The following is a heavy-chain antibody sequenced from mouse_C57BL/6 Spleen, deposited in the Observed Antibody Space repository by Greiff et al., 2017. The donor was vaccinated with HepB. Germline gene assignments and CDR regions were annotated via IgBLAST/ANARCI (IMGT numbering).Heavy chain of an antibody. J-gene: IGHJ3*01. CDR2: ISYDGSN. CDR3: ARDGYYEGVAY. D-gene: IGHD2-3*01. Sequence: EVQLQESGPGLVKPSQSLSLTCSVTGYSITSGYYWNWIRQFPGNKLEWMGYISYDGSNNYNPSLKNRISITRDTSKNQFFLKLNSVTTEDTATYYCARDGYYEGVAYWGQGTLVTVSA. CDR1: GYSITSGYY. V-gene: IGHV3-6*01.